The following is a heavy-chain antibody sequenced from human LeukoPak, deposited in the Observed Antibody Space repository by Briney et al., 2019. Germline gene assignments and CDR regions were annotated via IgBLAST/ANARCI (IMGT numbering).Heavy chain of an antibody. CDR1: GFTFDDYT. Sequence: GGSLRLSCAASGFTFDDYTMHWVRQAPGKGLEWVSLISWDGGSTYYADSVKGRFTISRDNSKNSLYLQMNSLRTEDTALHYCAKDSTNYCSSTSCYGAFDYWGQGTLVTVSS. V-gene: IGHV3-43*01. CDR2: ISWDGGST. CDR3: AKDSTNYCSSTSCYGAFDY. J-gene: IGHJ4*02. D-gene: IGHD2-2*01.